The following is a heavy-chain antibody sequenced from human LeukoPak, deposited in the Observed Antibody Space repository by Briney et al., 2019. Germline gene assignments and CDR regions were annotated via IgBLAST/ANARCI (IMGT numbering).Heavy chain of an antibody. D-gene: IGHD5-24*01. CDR2: IYYSGST. V-gene: IGHV4-59*12. Sequence: SETLSLTCTVSGGSISSYYWSWIRQPPGKGLEWIGYIYYSGSTNYNPSLKSRVTISVDTSKNQFSLKLSSVTAADTAVYYCARERRARWLQFDAFDIWGQGTMVIVSS. CDR3: ARERRARWLQFDAFDI. CDR1: GGSISSYY. J-gene: IGHJ3*02.